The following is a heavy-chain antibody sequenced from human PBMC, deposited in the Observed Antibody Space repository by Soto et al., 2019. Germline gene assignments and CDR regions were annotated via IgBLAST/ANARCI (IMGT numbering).Heavy chain of an antibody. J-gene: IGHJ5*02. CDR1: GYTFTSYG. V-gene: IGHV1-18*01. Sequence: QVQLVQSGAEVKKPGPSVKVSCKASGYTFTSYGINWVRQAPGQGLEWMGWISAYNDNTHYAQKLQGIVTMTTDTFSSTAYMELRGLRSDATAVADCARGENWFAPWGQGTLVTV. CDR2: ISAYNDNT. CDR3: ARGENWFAP.